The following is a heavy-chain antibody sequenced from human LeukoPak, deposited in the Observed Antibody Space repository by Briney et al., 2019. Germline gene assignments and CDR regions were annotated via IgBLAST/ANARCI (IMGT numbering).Heavy chain of an antibody. CDR1: GFTFSSYS. J-gene: IGHJ6*02. V-gene: IGHV3-21*01. CDR3: ARDGIGAAAAPGSYYYYGMDV. CDR2: ISSSSSYI. D-gene: IGHD6-13*01. Sequence: GGSLRLSCAASGFTFSSYSMNWVRQAPGKGLEWVSSISSSSSYIYYADSVKGRFTISRDNAKNSLYLQMNSLRAEETAVYYCARDGIGAAAAPGSYYYYGMDVWGQGTTVTASS.